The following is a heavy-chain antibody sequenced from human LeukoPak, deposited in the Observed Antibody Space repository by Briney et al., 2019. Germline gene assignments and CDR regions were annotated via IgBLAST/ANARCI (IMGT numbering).Heavy chain of an antibody. D-gene: IGHD4-17*01. CDR2: ITQRRSFP. V-gene: IGHV3-11*06. Sequence: PGGSLRLSCAGSGFTFSDYSMSWIRQAPGQGLEFISYITQRRSFPKSAASVLGRFTISRDNDKNSLYLQMNNLRPKATAVYYCARLLDPFSGDTRWGAFHIWGQGTMVTVSS. CDR3: ARLLDPFSGDTRWGAFHI. CDR1: GFTFSDYS. J-gene: IGHJ3*02.